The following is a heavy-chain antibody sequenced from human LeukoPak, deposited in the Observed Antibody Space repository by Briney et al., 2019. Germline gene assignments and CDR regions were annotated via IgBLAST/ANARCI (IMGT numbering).Heavy chain of an antibody. Sequence: GESLKISCKGSGYSFTSYWIGWVRQMPGKGLEWMGIIYPGDSDTRYSPSFQGQVTTSADKSISTAYLQWSSLKASDTAMYYCARTDYSNYPPYYYYMDVWGKGTTVTVSS. CDR1: GYSFTSYW. CDR3: ARTDYSNYPPYYYYMDV. J-gene: IGHJ6*03. D-gene: IGHD4-11*01. CDR2: IYPGDSDT. V-gene: IGHV5-51*01.